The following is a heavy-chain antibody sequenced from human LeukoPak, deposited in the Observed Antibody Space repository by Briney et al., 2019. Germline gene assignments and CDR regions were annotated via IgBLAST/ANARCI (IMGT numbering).Heavy chain of an antibody. CDR3: ARQGPLTTAVTTRTNPFDY. CDR2: IYYGGST. D-gene: IGHD4-11*01. CDR1: GGSISSYY. V-gene: IGHV4-59*01. Sequence: SETLSLTCTVSGGSISSYYWSWIRQPPGKRLEWIGYIYYGGSTSYNPSLKSRVTISVDTSKNQISLKLSSVTAADTAVYYCARQGPLTTAVTTRTNPFDYWGQGTLVTVSS. J-gene: IGHJ4*02.